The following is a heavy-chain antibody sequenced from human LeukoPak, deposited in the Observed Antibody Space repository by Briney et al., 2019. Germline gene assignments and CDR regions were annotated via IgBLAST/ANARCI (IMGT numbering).Heavy chain of an antibody. CDR3: ARDGESSGSDDFDY. D-gene: IGHD1-26*01. CDR2: MEPKSGGT. J-gene: IGHJ4*02. Sequence: ASVKVSFKSSGYTFTHYYLHWVRQAPGQGLEWMGWMEPKSGGTKYAETFQGRVTMTRDTSISTAYMELSSLRSDDTASYYCARDGESSGSDDFDYWGQGTLVTVSS. V-gene: IGHV1-2*02. CDR1: GYTFTHYY.